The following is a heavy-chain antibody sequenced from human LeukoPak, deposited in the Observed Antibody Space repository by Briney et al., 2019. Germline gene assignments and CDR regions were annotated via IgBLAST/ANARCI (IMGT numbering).Heavy chain of an antibody. CDR2: IYYSGST. J-gene: IGHJ4*02. D-gene: IGHD2-15*01. CDR1: GGXISSSSYY. V-gene: IGHV4-39*01. Sequence: PSETLSLTCSVSGGXISSSSYYWGWIRQPPGKGLEWLGSIYYSGSTYYNPSLKSRVTISVDTSKNQFSLKLSSVTAADTAVYYCARRPVAIVVVVAATRTPSYYFDYWGQGTLVTVSS. CDR3: ARRPVAIVVVVAATRTPSYYFDY.